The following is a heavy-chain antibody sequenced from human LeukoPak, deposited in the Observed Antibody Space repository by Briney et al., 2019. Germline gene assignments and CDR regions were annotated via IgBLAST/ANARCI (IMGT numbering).Heavy chain of an antibody. CDR2: FFFTGNT. D-gene: IGHD3-10*01. J-gene: IGHJ6*03. V-gene: IGHV4-30-4*07. CDR1: SGSISSGSYS. CDR3: ARTTMVRGTYYMDV. Sequence: PSETLSLTCAVSSGSISSGSYSWSWIRQPPGKGLEWIGYFFFTGNTYYNPSLKSRVTISVDTSKNQFSLKLSSVTAADTAVYYCARTTMVRGTYYMDVWGKGTTVTISS.